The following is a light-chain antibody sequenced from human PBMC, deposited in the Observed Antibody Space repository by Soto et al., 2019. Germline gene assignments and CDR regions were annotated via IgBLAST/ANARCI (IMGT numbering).Light chain of an antibody. J-gene: IGKJ1*01. CDR1: KSVSSN. Sequence: EIVMTQSPATLSVSPGERATLSCRASKSVSSNLAWYQQKPGQAPRLLIYGASTRATGIPARFSGSGSGTEFTLTISSLQSEDFALYYCHQYNNWPRTFYQGTKVEIK. V-gene: IGKV3-15*01. CDR3: HQYNNWPRT. CDR2: GAS.